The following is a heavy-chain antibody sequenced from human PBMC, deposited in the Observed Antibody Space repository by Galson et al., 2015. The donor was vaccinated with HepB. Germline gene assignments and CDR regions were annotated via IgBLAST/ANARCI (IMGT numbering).Heavy chain of an antibody. CDR2: IHRGGST. D-gene: IGHD1-26*01. CDR3: ATYYRSGY. Sequence: SLRLSCAASGLTVSSNYMSWVRQAPGKGLEWVSVIHRGGSTYYADSVKGRFTISRDYSKNTLYLQMNSLRAEDTAVYYCATYYRSGYWGQGTLVPVSS. CDR1: GLTVSSNY. V-gene: IGHV3-53*01. J-gene: IGHJ4*02.